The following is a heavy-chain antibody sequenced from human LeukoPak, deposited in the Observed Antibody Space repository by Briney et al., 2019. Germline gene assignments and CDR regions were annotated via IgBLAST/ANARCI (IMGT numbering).Heavy chain of an antibody. Sequence: GGSLRLSCAASGFTFSSYWMSWVRQAPGKGLEWVANIKQDGSEKYYVDSVKGRFTIPRDNAKNSLYLQMNSLRAEDTAVYYCAREPENYDFWNGQRPFDYWGQGTLVTVSS. V-gene: IGHV3-7*03. J-gene: IGHJ4*02. CDR3: AREPENYDFWNGQRPFDY. D-gene: IGHD3-3*01. CDR1: GFTFSSYW. CDR2: IKQDGSEK.